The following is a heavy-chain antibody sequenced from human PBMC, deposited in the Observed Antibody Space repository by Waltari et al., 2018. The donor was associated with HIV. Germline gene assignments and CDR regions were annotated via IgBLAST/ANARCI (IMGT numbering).Heavy chain of an antibody. Sequence: EVQLVESGAGLVPHGGSVRPSWAASGFTFSRHWMCWVRQAPGKGLEWVANIKQDGSAKHYVDSVRGRFSISRDNARNSLYLQMDSLRAEDTAVYHCARGGYSSFDFWGQGTLVTVSS. CDR1: GFTFSRHW. J-gene: IGHJ4*02. V-gene: IGHV3-7*01. CDR2: IKQDGSAK. CDR3: ARGGYSSFDF. D-gene: IGHD5-18*01.